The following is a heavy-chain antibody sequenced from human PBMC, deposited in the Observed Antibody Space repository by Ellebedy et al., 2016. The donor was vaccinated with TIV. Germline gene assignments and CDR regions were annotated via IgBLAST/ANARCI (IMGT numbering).Heavy chain of an antibody. V-gene: IGHV3-11*04. J-gene: IGHJ4*02. CDR1: GFTFSDYY. CDR3: ARRALMVTFGGLLDY. D-gene: IGHD3-16*01. CDR2: ISSIGDTI. Sequence: GGSLRLSCAASGFTFSDYYMSWIRQAPGKGLEWVSYISSIGDTIYYADSVKGRFTISRDNAKNSLYLQMNSLRAEDTAVYYCARRALMVTFGGLLDYWGQGTLVTVSS.